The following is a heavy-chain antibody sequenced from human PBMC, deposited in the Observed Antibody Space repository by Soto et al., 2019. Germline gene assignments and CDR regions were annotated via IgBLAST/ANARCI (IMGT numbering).Heavy chain of an antibody. Sequence: ASVKVSCKASGYTFSAYSLDWVRQAPGRGLEWMGWINPNSGGTNYAQKFQGWVTMTRDTSISTAYMELSRLRSDDTAVYYCAREDILTGYYNGGLDYWGQGTLVTVSS. J-gene: IGHJ4*02. D-gene: IGHD3-9*01. CDR2: INPNSGGT. V-gene: IGHV1-2*04. CDR3: AREDILTGYYNGGLDY. CDR1: GYTFSAYS.